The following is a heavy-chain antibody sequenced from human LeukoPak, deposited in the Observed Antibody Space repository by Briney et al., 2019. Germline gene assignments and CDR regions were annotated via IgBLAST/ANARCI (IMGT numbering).Heavy chain of an antibody. D-gene: IGHD3-16*02. V-gene: IGHV5-51*01. CDR3: VKYTYDYVWGSYRPTSYYYYYMDV. Sequence: GESLKISCKGSGYSFTSYWIGWVRQMPGKGLEWMGILYPGDSDTRYSPSFQDQVTLSADKSISTAYLQWSSLKASDTAMYYCVKYTYDYVWGSYRPTSYYYYYMDVWGKGTTVTISS. CDR1: GYSFTSYW. CDR2: LYPGDSDT. J-gene: IGHJ6*03.